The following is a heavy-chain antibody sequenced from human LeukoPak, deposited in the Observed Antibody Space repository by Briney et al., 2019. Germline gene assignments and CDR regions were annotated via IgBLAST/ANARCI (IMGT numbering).Heavy chain of an antibody. CDR1: GGSISSYY. Sequence: PSETLSLTCTVSGGSISSYYWSWIRQPPGKGLEWIGYIYYSGSTNYNPSLKSRVTISVDTSKNQFSLKLSSVTAADTAVYYCARHARDCSSTSCLGDYWGQGTLVTVSS. D-gene: IGHD2-2*01. CDR3: ARHARDCSSTSCLGDY. J-gene: IGHJ4*02. V-gene: IGHV4-59*08. CDR2: IYYSGST.